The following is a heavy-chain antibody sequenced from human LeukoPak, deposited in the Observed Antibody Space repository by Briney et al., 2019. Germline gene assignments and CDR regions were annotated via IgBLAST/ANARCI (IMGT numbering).Heavy chain of an antibody. CDR3: ARHCSGGSCYADY. Sequence: PSETLSLTCAVYGGSFSGYYWSWIRQPPGKGLEWIGEINHSGSTNYNPSLKSRVTIPVDTSKNQFSLKLSSVTAADTAVYYCARHCSGGSCYADYWGQGTLVTVSS. J-gene: IGHJ4*02. CDR1: GGSFSGYY. V-gene: IGHV4-34*01. D-gene: IGHD2-15*01. CDR2: INHSGST.